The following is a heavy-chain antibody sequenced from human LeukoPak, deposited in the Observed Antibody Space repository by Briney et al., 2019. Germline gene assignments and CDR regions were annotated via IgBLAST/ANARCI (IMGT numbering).Heavy chain of an antibody. V-gene: IGHV1-2*02. CDR3: ARDIVMVTYWFDP. Sequence: ASVKVSCKASGYTFTGYYMHWVRQAPGQGLEWMGWINRNSGGTNYAQKFQGRVTMTRDTSISTAYMEHSMMRSDNTAVYYCARDIVMVTYWFDPWGQGTLVTVSS. J-gene: IGHJ5*02. CDR2: INRNSGGT. D-gene: IGHD5-18*01. CDR1: GYTFTGYY.